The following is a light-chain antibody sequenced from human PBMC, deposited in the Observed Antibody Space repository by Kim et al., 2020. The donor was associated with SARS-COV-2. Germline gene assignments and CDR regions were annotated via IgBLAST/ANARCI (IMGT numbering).Light chain of an antibody. V-gene: IGLV1-47*01. CDR1: SSNIGSNY. Sequence: GQRGTISCSGSSSNIGSNYVYWYQQLPGTAPKLLIYKNNQRPSGVPDRFSGSKSGTSASLAISGLRSEDEADYYCAAWDDSLSGPVFGGGTQLTVL. CDR2: KNN. J-gene: IGLJ2*01. CDR3: AAWDDSLSGPV.